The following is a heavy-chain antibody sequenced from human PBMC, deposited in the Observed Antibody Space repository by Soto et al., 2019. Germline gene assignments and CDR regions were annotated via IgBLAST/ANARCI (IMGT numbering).Heavy chain of an antibody. CDR1: GFTFSSFG. Sequence: GVLRLSCAASGFTFSSFGMNWVRQPPGKGLEWVSYIGISTSTRYYADSVKGRFTISRDDARNSLYLQMNSLGAEDTAVYYCARDRGNNFYDYWGQGTLVTVSS. V-gene: IGHV3-48*01. CDR2: IGISTSTR. CDR3: ARDRGNNFYDY. J-gene: IGHJ4*02. D-gene: IGHD1-1*01.